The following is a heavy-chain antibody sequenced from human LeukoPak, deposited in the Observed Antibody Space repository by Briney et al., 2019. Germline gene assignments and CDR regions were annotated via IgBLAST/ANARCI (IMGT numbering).Heavy chain of an antibody. CDR1: GFTFNSFF. Sequence: QPGGSLRLSCAASGFTFNSFFLNWVRLTPGRELEWVACISQDGSETFYMDSVRGRFTISRDNTKNSLYLQMNSLRAEDTAVYFCVGDLGHSRHFFEYWGQGALATVSS. CDR2: ISQDGSET. CDR3: VGDLGHSRHFFEY. V-gene: IGHV3-7*01. D-gene: IGHD7-27*01. J-gene: IGHJ4*02.